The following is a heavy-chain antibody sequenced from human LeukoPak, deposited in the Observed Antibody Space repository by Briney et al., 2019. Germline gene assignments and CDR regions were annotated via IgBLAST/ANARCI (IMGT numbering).Heavy chain of an antibody. D-gene: IGHD3-3*01. V-gene: IGHV4-38-2*02. J-gene: IGHJ5*02. CDR3: ARDCRIRFPVTNWFDP. Sequence: PSETLSLTCSVSGYSISSGYYWGWIRPPPGKGLEWIGSMYHSGSTYYNPSLKSRVTIEVDTSKNQFSLKLSSVTAADTAVYYCARDCRIRFPVTNWFDPGGQRTLVTVSS. CDR1: GYSISSGYY. CDR2: MYHSGST.